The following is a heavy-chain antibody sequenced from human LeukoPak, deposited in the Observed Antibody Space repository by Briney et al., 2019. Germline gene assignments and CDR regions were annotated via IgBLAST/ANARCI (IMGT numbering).Heavy chain of an antibody. CDR3: ARDPEFGEDY. CDR2: IHHSGST. Sequence: SETLSLTCAVYGGSFISGYYWTFIRQPPGEGLEWIGEIHHSGSTNYNPSLKSRVTISLDTSKNQFSLKLNSVTAADTAVYYCARDPEFGEDYWGQGTLVTVSS. V-gene: IGHV4-34*01. CDR1: GGSFISGYY. J-gene: IGHJ4*02. D-gene: IGHD3-10*01.